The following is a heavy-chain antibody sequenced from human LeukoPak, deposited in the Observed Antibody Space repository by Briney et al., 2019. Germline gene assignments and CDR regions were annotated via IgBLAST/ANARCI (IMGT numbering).Heavy chain of an antibody. CDR2: ISSGGSTI. V-gene: IGHV3-11*01. Sequence: GGSLRLSCAASEFVLSDYYMSWIRQAPGKGLEWISYISSGGSTISYADSVRGRFTISRDNAKNSLYLQMNSLRAEDTAVYYCAREMEGDYGSGTFFDHWGQGNMVTVSS. CDR1: EFVLSDYY. CDR3: AREMEGDYGSGTFFDH. J-gene: IGHJ4*02. D-gene: IGHD3-10*01.